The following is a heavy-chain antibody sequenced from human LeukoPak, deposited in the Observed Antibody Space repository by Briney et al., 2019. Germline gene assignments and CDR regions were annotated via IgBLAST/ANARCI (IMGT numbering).Heavy chain of an antibody. Sequence: GGSLRLSCAASGFTFSSYGMHWVRQAPGKGLEWVAFIRYDGSNKYYADSEKGRFTISRDNSKNTLYLQMNSLRAEDTAVCYCAKDVTHLFDIWGQGTMVTVSS. D-gene: IGHD4-11*01. V-gene: IGHV3-30*02. J-gene: IGHJ3*02. CDR1: GFTFSSYG. CDR3: AKDVTHLFDI. CDR2: IRYDGSNK.